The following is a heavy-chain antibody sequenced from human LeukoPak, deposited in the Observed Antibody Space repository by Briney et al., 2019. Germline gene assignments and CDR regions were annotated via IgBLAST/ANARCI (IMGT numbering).Heavy chain of an antibody. Sequence: PGGSLRLSCAASGYTFSSYAMSWVRQAPGKGLEWVSAISGSGGSTYYADSVKGRFTISRDNSKNTLYLRMNSLRAEDTAVYYCAKDGSYCSGGSCYLEYFQHWGQGTLVTVSS. CDR2: ISGSGGST. CDR3: AKDGSYCSGGSCYLEYFQH. J-gene: IGHJ1*01. CDR1: GYTFSSYA. V-gene: IGHV3-23*01. D-gene: IGHD2-15*01.